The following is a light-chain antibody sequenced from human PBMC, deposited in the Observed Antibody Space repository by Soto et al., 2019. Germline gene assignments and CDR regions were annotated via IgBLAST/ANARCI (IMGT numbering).Light chain of an antibody. J-gene: IGKJ1*01. CDR3: QQYYSTPPWT. CDR2: WAS. V-gene: IGKV4-1*01. CDR1: QSVLYSSNNKNY. Sequence: DIVMTQSPDSLAVSLGEGATINYKSSQSVLYSSNNKNYLAWYQQKPGQPPKLLIYWASTRESGVPDRFSGSGSGTDFTLTISSLQAEDVAVYYCQQYYSTPPWTFGQGTTVEIK.